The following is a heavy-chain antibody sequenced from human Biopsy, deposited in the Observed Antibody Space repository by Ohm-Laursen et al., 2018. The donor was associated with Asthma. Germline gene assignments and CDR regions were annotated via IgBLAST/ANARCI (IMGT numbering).Heavy chain of an antibody. CDR1: GFTFSSYG. Sequence: SLRLSCAASGFTFSSYGMNWVRQAPGKGLQWVSSISPGAGSTYYADSVKGRFTISRDNSKNTLYLQMNSLRAEDTAVYYCVRSIYDFWSGYYGMDVWGQGTTVTVSS. CDR2: ISPGAGST. CDR3: VRSIYDFWSGYYGMDV. D-gene: IGHD3-3*01. V-gene: IGHV3-23*01. J-gene: IGHJ6*02.